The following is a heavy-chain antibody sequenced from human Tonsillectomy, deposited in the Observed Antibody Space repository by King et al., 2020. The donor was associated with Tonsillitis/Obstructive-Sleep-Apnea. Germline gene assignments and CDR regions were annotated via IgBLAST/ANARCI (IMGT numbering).Heavy chain of an antibody. CDR2: IYYRGST. CDR3: ARHNYDSGDWFDP. CDR1: VGSISSSSYY. V-gene: IGHV4-39*01. Sequence: LQLQESGPGLVKPSETLSLTCTVSVGSISSSSYYWGWIRQPPGKGLEWIGSIYYRGSTHYNPSLKSRVTISVGTSKNQFSLKLSSVTAADTAVYYCARHNYDSGDWFDPWGQGTLVTVSS. J-gene: IGHJ5*02. D-gene: IGHD3-22*01.